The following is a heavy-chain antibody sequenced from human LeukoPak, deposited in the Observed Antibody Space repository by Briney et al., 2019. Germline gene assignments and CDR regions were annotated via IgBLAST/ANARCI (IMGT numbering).Heavy chain of an antibody. V-gene: IGHV3-74*01. CDR2: MNSDGSTT. CDR1: GFTFSRDW. CDR3: ARAQMIRAGWFGR. D-gene: IGHD3-10*01. J-gene: IGHJ5*02. Sequence: GGSLRLSCAASGFTFSRDWMHWVRQGPGKGLVWVSRMNSDGSTTNYADSVKGRFTISRDNAKNSLYLQMNSLRAEDTAVYYCARAQMIRAGWFGRWGQGTLVAVSS.